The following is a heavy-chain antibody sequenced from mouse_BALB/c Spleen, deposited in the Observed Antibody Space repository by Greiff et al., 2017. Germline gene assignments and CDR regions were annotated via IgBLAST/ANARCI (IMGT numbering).Heavy chain of an antibody. J-gene: IGHJ2*01. Sequence: EVKLVESGGGLVKPGGSLKLSCAASGFTFSSYAMSWVRQSPEKRLEWVAEISSGGSYTYYPDTVTGRFTISRYNAKNTLYLEMSSLRSEDTAMYYCARGNYDYWGQGTTLTVSS. D-gene: IGHD2-1*01. CDR2: ISSGGSYT. V-gene: IGHV5-9-4*01. CDR1: GFTFSSYA. CDR3: ARGNYDY.